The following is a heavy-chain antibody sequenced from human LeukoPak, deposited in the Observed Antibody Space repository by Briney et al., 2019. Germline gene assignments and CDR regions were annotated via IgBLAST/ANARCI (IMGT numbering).Heavy chain of an antibody. CDR1: GFTFSTYA. V-gene: IGHV3-23*01. Sequence: GGSLRLSCAASGFTFSTYAMSWVRQAPGKGREWVSAVSSSGTNTYYANVVKGRFTISRDNSKNMLYLQMSGLRAEDTAVYYCAKEMTALTTIDYWGQGTLVTVSS. CDR3: AKEMTALTTIDY. J-gene: IGHJ4*02. D-gene: IGHD4-17*01. CDR2: VSSSGTNT.